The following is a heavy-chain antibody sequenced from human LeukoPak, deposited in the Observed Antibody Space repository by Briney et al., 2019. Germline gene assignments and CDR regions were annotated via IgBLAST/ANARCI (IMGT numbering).Heavy chain of an antibody. CDR2: INPNSGGT. CDR3: ASAPYVWGSYRPDYYYYGMDV. CDR1: GYTFTGYY. J-gene: IGHJ6*02. Sequence: ASVKVSCKASGYTFTGYYMHWVRQAPGQGLEWMGRINPNSGGTNYAQKFQGRVTMTRDTSISTAYMALSRLRSDDTAVYYCASAPYVWGSYRPDYYYYGMDVWGQGTTVTVSS. D-gene: IGHD3-16*02. V-gene: IGHV1-2*06.